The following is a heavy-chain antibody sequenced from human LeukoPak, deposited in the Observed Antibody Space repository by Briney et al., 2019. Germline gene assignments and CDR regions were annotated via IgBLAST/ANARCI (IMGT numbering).Heavy chain of an antibody. J-gene: IGHJ6*03. CDR1: GFTFSSYA. CDR2: ISYDGSNK. CDR3: AKSGYYYDSSRLGYYMDV. Sequence: GGSLRLSCAASGFTFSSYAMHWVRQAPGKGLEWVAVISYDGSNKYYADSVKGRFTISRDNSKNTLYLQMNSLRAEDTAVYYCAKSGYYYDSSRLGYYMDVWGKGTTVTISS. V-gene: IGHV3-30*04. D-gene: IGHD3-22*01.